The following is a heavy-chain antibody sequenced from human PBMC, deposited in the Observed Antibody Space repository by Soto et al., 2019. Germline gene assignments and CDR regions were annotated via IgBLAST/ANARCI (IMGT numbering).Heavy chain of an antibody. CDR2: IDHTGRT. CDR1: GGSFNPYH. CDR3: ARSMNDHNHHHWGFDS. D-gene: IGHD7-27*01. J-gene: IGHJ5*01. Sequence: SETLSLTCAFYGGSFNPYHWSFIRQPPGKRLEWIGEIDHTGRTNYNPSVKGRVTMSVDTSKNQFSLNLRSVTAADTAVYFCARSMNDHNHHHWGFDSWGQGTLVTVSS. V-gene: IGHV4-34*01.